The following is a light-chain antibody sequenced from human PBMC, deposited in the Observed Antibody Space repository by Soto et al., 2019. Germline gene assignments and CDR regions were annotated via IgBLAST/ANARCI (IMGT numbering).Light chain of an antibody. CDR2: GAS. V-gene: IGKV3-15*01. CDR3: QQYDYWPPLT. Sequence: EMVMTQSPATLSVSPGERATLSCRASQSVSKNLAWYQQKPGQPPSLLIYGASTRATGIPARFSGSGSGTEFTLTISSLQAEDFAIYYCQQYDYWPPLTFGGGTKVEI. J-gene: IGKJ4*01. CDR1: QSVSKN.